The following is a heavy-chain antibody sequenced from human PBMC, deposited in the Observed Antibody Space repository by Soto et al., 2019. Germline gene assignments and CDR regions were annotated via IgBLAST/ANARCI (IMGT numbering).Heavy chain of an antibody. J-gene: IGHJ5*02. V-gene: IGHV6-1*01. D-gene: IGHD3-16*01. CDR1: GDSVSSNSAA. CDR2: TYYRSKWYN. Sequence: SQTLPLTCAISGDSVSSNSAAWNWIRQSPSRGLEWLGRTYYRSKWYNDYAVSVKSLITINPDTSKNQFSLQLNCVTPEDTAVYYCARDPIHYDCVWGSDWFDPWGQGTLVTVSP. CDR3: ARDPIHYDCVWGSDWFDP.